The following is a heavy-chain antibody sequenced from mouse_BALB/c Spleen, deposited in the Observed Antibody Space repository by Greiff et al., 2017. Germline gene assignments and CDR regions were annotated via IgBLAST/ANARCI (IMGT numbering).Heavy chain of an antibody. D-gene: IGHD1-1*01. V-gene: IGHV5-15*02. J-gene: IGHJ3*01. CDR3: ARDQGDYGSGTWFAY. CDR1: GFTFSDYG. CDR2: ISNLAYSI. Sequence: EVQRVESGGGLVQPGGSRKLSCAASGFTFSDYGMAWVRQAPGKGPEWVAFISNLAYSIYYADTVTGRFTISRENAKNTLYLEMSSLRSEDTAMYYCARDQGDYGSGTWFAYWGQGTLVTVSA.